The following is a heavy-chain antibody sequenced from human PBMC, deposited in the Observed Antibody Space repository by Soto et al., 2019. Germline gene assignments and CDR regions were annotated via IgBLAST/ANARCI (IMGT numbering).Heavy chain of an antibody. Sequence: QVQLQESGPGLVKPSETLSLTCTVSGGSISPYCWSWIRQPPGKGLEWIGYTYYSGSTNYNPSLKSRVTISVDTAKNQFSLKLNSVTAADTAVYYCVRGSGTYQAVFEYWGQGTLVTVSS. CDR3: VRGSGTYQAVFEY. V-gene: IGHV4-59*01. D-gene: IGHD1-26*01. CDR1: GGSISPYC. J-gene: IGHJ4*02. CDR2: TYYSGST.